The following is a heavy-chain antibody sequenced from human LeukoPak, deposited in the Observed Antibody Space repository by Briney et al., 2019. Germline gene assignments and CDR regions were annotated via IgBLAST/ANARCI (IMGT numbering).Heavy chain of an antibody. D-gene: IGHD3-10*01. V-gene: IGHV3-48*03. Sequence: GGSLRLSCAASGFTFSSFEMKWVRQAPGKGLEWVSYISSGGSTIYYADSVKGRFTISRDNARNSLYLQMNSLRVEDTAVYYCARTRGGIQAGFDYWGQGTLVTVSS. CDR2: ISSGGSTI. J-gene: IGHJ4*02. CDR1: GFTFSSFE. CDR3: ARTRGGIQAGFDY.